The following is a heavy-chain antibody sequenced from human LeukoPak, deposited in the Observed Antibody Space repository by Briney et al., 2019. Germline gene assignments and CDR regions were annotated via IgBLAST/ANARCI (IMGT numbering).Heavy chain of an antibody. Sequence: ASVKVSCKASGYTFTGYYMHWVRQAPGQGLEWMGWINPNSGGTNYAQKFQGRVTMTGDTSISTAYMELSRLRSDDTAVYYCARVTGVRNLYYDSRRGWFDPWGQGTLVTVSS. CDR3: ARVTGVRNLYYDSRRGWFDP. D-gene: IGHD3-22*01. J-gene: IGHJ5*02. V-gene: IGHV1-2*02. CDR2: INPNSGGT. CDR1: GYTFTGYY.